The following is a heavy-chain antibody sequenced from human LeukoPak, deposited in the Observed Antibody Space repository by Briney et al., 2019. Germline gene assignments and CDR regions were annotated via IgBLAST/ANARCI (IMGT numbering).Heavy chain of an antibody. D-gene: IGHD4-11*01. CDR2: INWNGDST. CDR3: ARSIVTTDYYYMDV. Sequence: GGSLRLSCAASGFTFSSCAMSWVRQAPGKGLEWVSSINWNGDSTDYADSVKGRFTISRDNAKNSLYLQMNSLRAEDTALYFCARSIVTTDYYYMDVWGKGTTVTVSS. J-gene: IGHJ6*03. CDR1: GFTFSSCA. V-gene: IGHV3-20*04.